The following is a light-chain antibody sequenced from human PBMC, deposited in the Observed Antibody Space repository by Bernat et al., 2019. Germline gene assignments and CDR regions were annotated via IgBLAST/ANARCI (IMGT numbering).Light chain of an antibody. J-gene: IGLJ3*02. Sequence: SYDLTQPHSVSVSPGQTASITYTGDRLGNRNTCWYQQKPGQTPVLVIYRGNKRPSAIPDRFSGSSSGNTATLTISGTQALDEADYYCQAWDSSTGVFGGGTKLTVL. CDR1: RLGNRN. V-gene: IGLV3-1*01. CDR3: QAWDSSTGV. CDR2: RGN.